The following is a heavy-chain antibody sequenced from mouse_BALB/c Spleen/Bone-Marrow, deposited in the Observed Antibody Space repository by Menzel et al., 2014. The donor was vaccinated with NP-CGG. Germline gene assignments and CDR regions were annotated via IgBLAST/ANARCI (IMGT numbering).Heavy chain of an antibody. D-gene: IGHD2-10*02. CDR3: ARKYGKGGDY. J-gene: IGHJ2*01. Sequence: QVQLQQSGAELVRPGASVKLSCKASGYTFTGYWMNWVKQRPGQGLEWIDMIDPSDSETHYNQMFKDKATLSVDKSSSTAYMQLSSLTSDDSAVYYCARKYGKGGDYWGQGTTLTVSS. CDR1: GYTFTGYW. CDR2: IDPSDSET. V-gene: IGHV1-61*01.